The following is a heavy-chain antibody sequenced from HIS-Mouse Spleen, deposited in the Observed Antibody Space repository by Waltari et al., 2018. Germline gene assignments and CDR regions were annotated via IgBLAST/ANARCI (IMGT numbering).Heavy chain of an antibody. CDR2: IKQDGSEK. CDR1: GFTFSSYW. Sequence: EVQLVESGGGLVQPGGSLRLSCAASGFTFSSYWRSWVRQGPGKGLEWVANIKQDGSEKYYVDSVKGRFTISRDNAKNSLYLQMNSLRAEDTAVYYCARVRGVVVPAAMDFDYWGQGTLVTVSS. D-gene: IGHD2-2*01. V-gene: IGHV3-7*01. J-gene: IGHJ4*02. CDR3: ARVRGVVVPAAMDFDY.